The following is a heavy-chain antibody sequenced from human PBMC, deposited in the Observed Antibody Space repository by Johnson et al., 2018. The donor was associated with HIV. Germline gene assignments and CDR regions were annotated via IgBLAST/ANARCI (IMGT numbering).Heavy chain of an antibody. V-gene: IGHV3-13*01. J-gene: IGHJ3*02. Sequence: VQLVESGGGVVQPGRSLRLSCAASGFTFSSYAMHWIRQATGKGLEWVSGIGTTGDTYYPGSVKGRFTISRDNARNSLYLQMNSLRAEDTALYFCARGKGAAAGLDAFDIWGQGIMVTVSS. CDR3: ARGKGAAAGLDAFDI. CDR2: IGTTGDT. D-gene: IGHD6-13*01. CDR1: GFTFSSYA.